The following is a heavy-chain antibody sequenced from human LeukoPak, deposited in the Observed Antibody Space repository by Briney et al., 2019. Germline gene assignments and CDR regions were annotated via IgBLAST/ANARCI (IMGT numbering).Heavy chain of an antibody. CDR3: ARDGGHYYDS. CDR2: FSGSGDIT. D-gene: IGHD3-22*01. J-gene: IGHJ4*02. Sequence: GGSLRLSCAASGFTFSSFAMSWVRQAPGKRLEWVSTFSGSGDITYYADSVKGRFTISRDNSKNTLYLQMNSLRAEDTAVYYCARDGGHYYDSGGQGTLVTVSS. CDR1: GFTFSSFA. V-gene: IGHV3-23*01.